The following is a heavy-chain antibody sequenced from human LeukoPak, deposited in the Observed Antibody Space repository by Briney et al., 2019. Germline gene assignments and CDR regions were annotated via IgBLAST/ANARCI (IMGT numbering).Heavy chain of an antibody. V-gene: IGHV3-48*04. CDR2: ISTSSITI. Sequence: GGSLRLSCAASGFNFSSYSLNWVRQAPGKGLEWVSFISTSSITIYYADSVKGRFTISRDNAAKSLYLQMNSLRAEDTAVYYCARDRGGSYSAIDYWGQGTLVTVSS. D-gene: IGHD2-15*01. J-gene: IGHJ4*02. CDR3: ARDRGGSYSAIDY. CDR1: GFNFSSYS.